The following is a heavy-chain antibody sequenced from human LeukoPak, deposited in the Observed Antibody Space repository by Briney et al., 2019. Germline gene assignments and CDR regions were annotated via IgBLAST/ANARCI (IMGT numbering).Heavy chain of an antibody. V-gene: IGHV1-18*01. CDR1: GYTFTSYG. CDR2: ISAYNGNT. CDR3: ARDYDYVWGSYAFDY. D-gene: IGHD3-16*01. Sequence: ASVKLSCKASGYTFTSYGISWVRQAPGQGLEWMGWISAYNGNTNYAQKLQGRVTMTTDTSTITAYMELRSLRSDDTAVYYCARDYDYVWGSYAFDYWGQGTLVTVSS. J-gene: IGHJ4*02.